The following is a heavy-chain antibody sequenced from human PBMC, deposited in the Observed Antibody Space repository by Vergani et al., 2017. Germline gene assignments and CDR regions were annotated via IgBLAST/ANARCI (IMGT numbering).Heavy chain of an antibody. J-gene: IGHJ4*02. Sequence: QVQLVESGGGVVQPGRSLRLSCAASGFTFSSYGMHWVRQAPGKGLEWVAVISYDGRNKYYADSVKGRFTISRDNSKNTLYLQMNSLRAEDTAVYYWAKDASRGSGIDFWGQGTLVTVSS. D-gene: IGHD3-10*01. CDR1: GFTFSSYG. V-gene: IGHV3-30*18. CDR2: ISYDGRNK. CDR3: AKDASRGSGIDF.